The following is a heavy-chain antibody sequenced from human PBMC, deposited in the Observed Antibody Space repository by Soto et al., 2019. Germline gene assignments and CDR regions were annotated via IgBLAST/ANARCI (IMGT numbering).Heavy chain of an antibody. CDR3: ATDTPIRGYYYDSSGFPSE. V-gene: IGHV1-24*01. CDR1: GYTLTGLS. J-gene: IGHJ4*02. CDR2: FDPEDGET. D-gene: IGHD3-22*01. Sequence: GASVKVSCKVSGYTLTGLSMHWVRQAQRKGLEWMGGFDPEDGETIYAQKFQGRVTMTEDTSTDTAYMELSSLRSEDTAVYYCATDTPIRGYYYDSSGFPSEWGQGTLVTVSS.